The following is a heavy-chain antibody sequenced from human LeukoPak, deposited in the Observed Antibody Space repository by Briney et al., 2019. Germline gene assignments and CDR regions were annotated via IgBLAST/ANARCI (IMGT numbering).Heavy chain of an antibody. CDR1: GYSISSGYY. V-gene: IGHV4-4*07. CDR2: IYTSGST. Sequence: SETLSLTCAVSGYSISSGYYWGWIRQPAGKGLEWIGRIYTSGSTNYNPSLKSRVIMSVDTSKNQFSLKLSSVTAADTAVYYCARGPSPLRLFDYWGQRTLVTVSS. D-gene: IGHD5-12*01. J-gene: IGHJ4*02. CDR3: ARGPSPLRLFDY.